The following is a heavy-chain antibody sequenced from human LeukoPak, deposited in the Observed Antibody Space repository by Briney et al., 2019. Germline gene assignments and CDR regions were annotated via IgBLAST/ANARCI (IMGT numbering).Heavy chain of an antibody. D-gene: IGHD6-19*01. Sequence: GGSLRLSCAASGFTFSSYWMSWVRQAPGKGLEWVANIKQDGSEKYYVDSVKGRFTISRDNAKNSLYLQMNSLRAEDTAVYYCAGILNSSGWYPNYYYYYMDVWGKGTTVTISS. V-gene: IGHV3-7*03. CDR3: AGILNSSGWYPNYYYYYMDV. J-gene: IGHJ6*03. CDR2: IKQDGSEK. CDR1: GFTFSSYW.